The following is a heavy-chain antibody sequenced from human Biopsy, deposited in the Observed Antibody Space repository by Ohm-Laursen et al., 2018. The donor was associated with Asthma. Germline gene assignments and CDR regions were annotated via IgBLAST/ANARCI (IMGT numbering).Heavy chain of an antibody. CDR3: ASYEVVTAILPMDV. CDR1: GFVFSQCG. D-gene: IGHD2-21*02. V-gene: IGHV3-30*03. Sequence: SLRLSCTASGFVFSQCGMHWVRQAPGKGLEWVAFLSYDGSNKYYGDSVKGRFTISRDSSKNTLYLQMDSLRAEDTAVYYCASYEVVTAILPMDVWGQGTTVTVSS. CDR2: LSYDGSNK. J-gene: IGHJ6*02.